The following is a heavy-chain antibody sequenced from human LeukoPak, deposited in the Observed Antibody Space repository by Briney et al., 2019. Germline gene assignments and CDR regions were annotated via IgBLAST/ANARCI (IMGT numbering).Heavy chain of an antibody. CDR2: IYYSGST. V-gene: IGHV4-59*01. CDR3: ARGPVTTPYYYMDV. J-gene: IGHJ6*03. CDR1: GGSISSYY. Sequence: SETLSLTCTVSGGSISSYYWSWIRQPPGKGLEWIGYIYYSGSTNYNPSLKSRVTISVDTSKNQFSLKLSSVTAADTAVYYCARGPVTTPYYYMDVWGKGTTVTVSS. D-gene: IGHD4-11*01.